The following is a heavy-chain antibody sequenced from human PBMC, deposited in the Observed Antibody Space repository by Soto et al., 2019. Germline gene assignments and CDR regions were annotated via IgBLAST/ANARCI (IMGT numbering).Heavy chain of an antibody. D-gene: IGHD3-10*01. CDR3: ARDRGYDAHDYYYNAMDV. CDR1: GFTFRTYT. J-gene: IGHJ6*02. V-gene: IGHV3-21*01. Sequence: PVGSLRLSCAASGFTFRTYTMNWVRQAPGKGLEWVSGIRGFSPYTFYAESVKGRFTISRDNAKNSLDLQMDSLRAEDTAVYYCARDRGYDAHDYYYNAMDVWGQGTTVTVSS. CDR2: IRGFSPYT.